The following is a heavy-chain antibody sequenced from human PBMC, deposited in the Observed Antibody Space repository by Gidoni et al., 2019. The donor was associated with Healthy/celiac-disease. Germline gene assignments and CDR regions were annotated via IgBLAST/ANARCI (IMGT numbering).Heavy chain of an antibody. V-gene: IGHV3-48*03. D-gene: IGHD3-22*01. Sequence: EVQLVESGGGLVQPGGSLRLSCAASGFTSSSYEMNWVRQAPGKGLEWVSYISSSGSTIYYADSVKGRFTISRDNAKNSLYLQMNSLRAEDTAVYYCARVGPGSVRYYYDSSGYNDYWGQGTLVTVSS. CDR2: ISSSGSTI. J-gene: IGHJ4*02. CDR3: ARVGPGSVRYYYDSSGYNDY. CDR1: GFTSSSYE.